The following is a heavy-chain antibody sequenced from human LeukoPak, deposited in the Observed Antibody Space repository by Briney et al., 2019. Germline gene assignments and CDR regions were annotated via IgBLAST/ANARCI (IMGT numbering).Heavy chain of an antibody. J-gene: IGHJ6*02. V-gene: IGHV3-30*18. CDR3: AKSANYYYGMDV. CDR1: GFTFSSYG. CDR2: ISYDGSNK. Sequence: PGGSLRLSCAASGFTFSSYGMHWVRQAPGKGLEWVALISYDGSNKYYADSVKGRFTISRDNSKNTLYLQMNSLRAEDTAVYYCAKSANYYYGMDVWGQGTTVTVSS.